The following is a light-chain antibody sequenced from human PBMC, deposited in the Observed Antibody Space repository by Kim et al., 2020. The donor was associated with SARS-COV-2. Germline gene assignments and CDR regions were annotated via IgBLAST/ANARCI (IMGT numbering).Light chain of an antibody. CDR2: RIS. Sequence: VTLTFASSTGSGNSSHYPNWFQQKPGQAPSALIYRISNKYSWTPARFSGSLLGGKAALTLSGVQPEDEADYYCLLYYGGAQPHVIFGGGTQLTVL. J-gene: IGLJ2*01. CDR3: LLYYGGAQPHVI. CDR1: TGSGNSSHY. V-gene: IGLV7-43*01.